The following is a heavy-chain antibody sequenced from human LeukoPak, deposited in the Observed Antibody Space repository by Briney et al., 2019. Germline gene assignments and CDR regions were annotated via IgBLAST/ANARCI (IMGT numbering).Heavy chain of an antibody. J-gene: IGHJ4*02. CDR3: ARRCGSTSCLQY. D-gene: IGHD2-2*01. CDR2: ISSSSSYI. CDR1: GFTFSSYS. Sequence: GGSLRLSCAASGFTFSSYSMNWVRQAPGKGLEWVSSISSSSSYIYYADSVKGRFTISRDNAKNSLYLQMNSLRAEDTAVYYCARRCGSTSCLQYWGQGTLVTVSS. V-gene: IGHV3-21*01.